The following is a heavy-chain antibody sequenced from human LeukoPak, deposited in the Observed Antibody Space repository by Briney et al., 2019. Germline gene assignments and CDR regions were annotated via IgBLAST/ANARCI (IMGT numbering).Heavy chain of an antibody. Sequence: GSVSVSCMASGYTFTGYYMHWVRQAPGQGLEGMGWIKPNSGGTNYAQKFQGRVTMTRDTSISTAYMELSRLRSDDTAVYYCARDRGRTGPFNHFDYWGQGTLVTVSS. D-gene: IGHD1-26*01. J-gene: IGHJ4*02. CDR1: GYTFTGYY. CDR3: ARDRGRTGPFNHFDY. CDR2: IKPNSGGT. V-gene: IGHV1-2*02.